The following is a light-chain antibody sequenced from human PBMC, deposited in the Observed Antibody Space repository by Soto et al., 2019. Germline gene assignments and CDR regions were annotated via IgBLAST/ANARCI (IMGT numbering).Light chain of an antibody. CDR2: DVS. J-gene: IGLJ1*01. Sequence: QSALTQPASVSGSPGQWITISCTGTSADVGAYNSVSWYQHHPGKAPKLIIYDVSSRSSGVSSRFSGSKSDNTASLTISGLQADDEADYYCKSYTSRRTYVFGTGTKLTVL. CDR3: KSYTSRRTYV. V-gene: IGLV2-14*03. CDR1: SADVGAYNS.